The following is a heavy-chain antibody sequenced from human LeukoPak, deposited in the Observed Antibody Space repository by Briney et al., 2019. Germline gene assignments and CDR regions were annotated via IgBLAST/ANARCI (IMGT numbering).Heavy chain of an antibody. CDR2: ISSSSSYI. D-gene: IGHD5-12*01. Sequence: GGSLRLSCAASGFIFSSNSMNWVRQAPGKGLEWVSSISSSSSYIYYADSVKGRFTISRDNAKNSLYLQMNSLRAEDTAVYYCARGGGYSGYSGGIWGQGTMVTVSS. CDR3: ARGGGYSGYSGGI. CDR1: GFIFSSNS. V-gene: IGHV3-21*01. J-gene: IGHJ3*02.